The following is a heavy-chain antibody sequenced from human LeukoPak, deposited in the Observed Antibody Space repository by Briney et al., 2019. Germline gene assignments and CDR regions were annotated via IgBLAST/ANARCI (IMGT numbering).Heavy chain of an antibody. CDR1: GYTFTSYG. CDR2: IIAYNGNT. J-gene: IGHJ4*02. Sequence: ASVKVSCKASGYTFTSYGISWVRQAPGQGRECMGWIIAYNGNTNYAQKLQGRGTMTTDTSTSTAYMELRSLRSDATAVYYCAREAYSSSDYWGQGTLVTVSS. CDR3: AREAYSSSDY. D-gene: IGHD6-6*01. V-gene: IGHV1-18*01.